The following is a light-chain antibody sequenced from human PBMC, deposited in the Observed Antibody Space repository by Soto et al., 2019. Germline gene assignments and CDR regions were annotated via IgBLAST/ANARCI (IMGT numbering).Light chain of an antibody. V-gene: IGLV1-47*01. J-gene: IGLJ2*01. CDR1: SSNIGSNY. CDR3: AAWDDSLSALV. CDR2: RNN. Sequence: QAVLTQPPSASGTPGQRVTISCSGSSSNIGSNYVYWYQQLPGTAPKLLIYRNNQRPSGVPDRFSGSKSATSASLAISGLRSEDEADYYCAAWDDSLSALVLGGGTKLTVL.